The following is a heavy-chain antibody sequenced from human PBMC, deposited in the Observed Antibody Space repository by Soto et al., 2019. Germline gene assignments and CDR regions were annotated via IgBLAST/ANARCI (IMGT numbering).Heavy chain of an antibody. V-gene: IGHV4-30-4*01. Sequence: PSETLSLTCTVSGGSISSGDYYWSWIRQPPGKGLEWIGYIHYSGSTSYNPSLKSRVTISVDTSKNQFSLKLRSVTAADTAVYYCARVYYGSGGLYYFDYWGQGTLVTVSS. CDR1: GGSISSGDYY. CDR2: IHYSGST. J-gene: IGHJ4*02. D-gene: IGHD3-10*01. CDR3: ARVYYGSGGLYYFDY.